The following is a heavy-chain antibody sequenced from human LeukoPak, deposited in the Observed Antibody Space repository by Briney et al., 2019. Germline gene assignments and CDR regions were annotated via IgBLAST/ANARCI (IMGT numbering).Heavy chain of an antibody. D-gene: IGHD6-6*01. CDR2: ISAYNGNT. CDR1: GYTFTSYG. V-gene: IGHV1-18*01. CDR3: AKTSIAAPSPDY. J-gene: IGHJ4*02. Sequence: ASVKVSCKASGYTFTSYGISWVRQAPGQGLEWMGWISAYNGNTNYAQKPQGRVTMTTDTSTSTAYMELRSLRSDDTAVYYCAKTSIAAPSPDYWGQGTLVTVSS.